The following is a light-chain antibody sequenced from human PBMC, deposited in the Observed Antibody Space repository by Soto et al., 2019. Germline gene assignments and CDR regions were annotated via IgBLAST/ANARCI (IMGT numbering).Light chain of an antibody. J-gene: IGLJ2*01. CDR2: EVS. CDR1: SSDVGGYNY. Sequence: QSALTQPASVSGSPGQSITISCTGTSSDVGGYNYVSWYQHYPVKAPKLIIYEVSNRPSGVSNRFSGSKSGNTASLTISGLQAEDQADYYCGSKTSSNTLVVFGGGTKLTVL. CDR3: GSKTSSNTLVV. V-gene: IGLV2-14*01.